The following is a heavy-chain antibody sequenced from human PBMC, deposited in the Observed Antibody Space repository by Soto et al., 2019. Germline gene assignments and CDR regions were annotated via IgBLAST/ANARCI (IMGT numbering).Heavy chain of an antibody. CDR1: GFTFSSYA. D-gene: IGHD6-19*01. CDR3: ARASFAQWLVSDY. V-gene: IGHV3-23*01. CDR2: ISVSGGST. Sequence: EVQLLESGGGLVQPGGSLRLSCAASGFTFSSYAMSWVRQAPGKGLEWVSAISVSGGSTYYADSVKGRFTISRDNSKNTLYLHMNRLRAEDTAVYYCARASFAQWLVSDYWGQGTLVTVSS. J-gene: IGHJ4*02.